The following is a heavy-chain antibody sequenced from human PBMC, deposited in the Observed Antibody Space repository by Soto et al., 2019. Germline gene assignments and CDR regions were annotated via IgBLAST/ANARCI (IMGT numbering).Heavy chain of an antibody. Sequence: QVQLVQSGGEVKKPGASVKVSCKASGYTFTNYGISWVRQAPGQGLEWMGWINVYNGNTKYAQKVQGRVTMTTDTSTSTAYMELRSLKSDDTAVYYCAGGVGSGSYYNQLIWFDPWGPGTLVTVSS. CDR3: AGGVGSGSYYNQLIWFDP. D-gene: IGHD3-10*01. J-gene: IGHJ5*02. V-gene: IGHV1-18*01. CDR1: GYTFTNYG. CDR2: INVYNGNT.